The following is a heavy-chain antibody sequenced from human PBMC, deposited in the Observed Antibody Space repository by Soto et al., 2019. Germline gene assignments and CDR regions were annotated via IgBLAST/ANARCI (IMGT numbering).Heavy chain of an antibody. V-gene: IGHV1-8*01. D-gene: IGHD3-10*01. Sequence: ASVKVSCKASGYTFTSYDINWVRQATGQGLEWMGWMNPNSGNTGYAQKFQGRVTVTRNTSISTAYMELSSLRSEDTAVYYCARGGLWFGANAFDIWGQGTMVTVSS. CDR2: MNPNSGNT. CDR1: GYTFTSYD. CDR3: ARGGLWFGANAFDI. J-gene: IGHJ3*02.